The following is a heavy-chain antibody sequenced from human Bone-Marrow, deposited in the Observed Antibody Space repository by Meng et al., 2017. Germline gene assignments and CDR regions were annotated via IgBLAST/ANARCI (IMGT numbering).Heavy chain of an antibody. V-gene: IGHV4-38-2*02. CDR2: IVHRGNT. CDR1: RYSITNDYY. D-gene: IGHD1-26*01. Sequence: SETLSLTCTVSRYSITNDYYWGWIRQPPGKGLEWIGGIVHRGNTYYNPSLKSRITMSVDTSKNQFSLKVTSVTAADTAVYYCARVSSGSFDVWGQGTLVTVSS. J-gene: IGHJ5*02. CDR3: ARVSSGSFDV.